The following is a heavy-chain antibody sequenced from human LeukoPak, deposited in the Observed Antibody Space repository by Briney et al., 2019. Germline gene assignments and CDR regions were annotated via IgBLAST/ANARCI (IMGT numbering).Heavy chain of an antibody. J-gene: IGHJ4*02. Sequence: ASVKVSGNGSGYTLSELSMHWVRQAPGKGLEWMGGFDPEDGETIYAQKFQGRVTMTEGTSTDTAYMELSSLRSEDTAVYYCATFYDSGGSYFDYWGQGALVIVSS. D-gene: IGHD3-22*01. V-gene: IGHV1-24*01. CDR3: ATFYDSGGSYFDY. CDR2: FDPEDGET. CDR1: GYTLSELS.